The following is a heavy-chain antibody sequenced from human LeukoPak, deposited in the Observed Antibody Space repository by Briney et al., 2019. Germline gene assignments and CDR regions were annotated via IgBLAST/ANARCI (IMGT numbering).Heavy chain of an antibody. V-gene: IGHV1-46*03. Sequence: ASVKVSCKASGYTFTSNYIHWVRPAPGQGREWMGMIYPRDGSTSYAQKFQGRATVTRDTSTSTVHMELSGLRSEDTAVYYCARDQEGFDYWGQGTLVTVSS. J-gene: IGHJ4*02. CDR1: GYTFTSNY. CDR3: ARDQEGFDY. CDR2: IYPRDGST.